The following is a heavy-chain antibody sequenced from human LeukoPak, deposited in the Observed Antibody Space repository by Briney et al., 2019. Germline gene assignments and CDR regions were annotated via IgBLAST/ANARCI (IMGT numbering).Heavy chain of an antibody. V-gene: IGHV1-69*13. CDR2: IIPIFGTA. D-gene: IGHD1-14*01. CDR3: ANPRKGGDAFDI. J-gene: IGHJ3*02. Sequence: SVKVSCKASGDSFSSYAISWVRQAPGQGLEWMGGIIPIFGTANYAQKFQGKVTITADESTSTAYMELSSLRSEDTAVYYCANPRKGGDAFDIWGQGTMVTVSS. CDR1: GDSFSSYA.